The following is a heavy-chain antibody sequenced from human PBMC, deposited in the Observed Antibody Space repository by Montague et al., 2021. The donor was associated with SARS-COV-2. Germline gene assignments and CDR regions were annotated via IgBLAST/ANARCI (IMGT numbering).Heavy chain of an antibody. CDR3: ARVGNYLVVY. CDR1: SDSVSSGKYF. V-gene: IGHV4-61*01. J-gene: IGHJ4*02. Sequence: SETLSLTCTVSSDSVSSGKYFWTWIRQPPGKGLEWVGYIFYTGSANYNPSLKSRVTISVDTSNNQFSLQLKSMSAADTAVYYCARVGNYLVVYWGQGILVTVSS. CDR2: IFYTGSA. D-gene: IGHD3-10*01.